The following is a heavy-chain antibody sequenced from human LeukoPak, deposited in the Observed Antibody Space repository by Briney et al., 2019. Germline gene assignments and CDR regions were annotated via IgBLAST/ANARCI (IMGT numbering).Heavy chain of an antibody. CDR2: IIPIFGTA. J-gene: IGHJ3*02. Sequence: SVKVSCKASGGTFSSYAISWVRQAPGQGLEWMGGIIPIFGTANYAQTFQGRVTITADESTSTAYMELSSLRSEDTAVYYCARVCSGGSCYLRDAFDIWGQGTMVTVSS. CDR3: ARVCSGGSCYLRDAFDI. V-gene: IGHV1-69*13. D-gene: IGHD2-15*01. CDR1: GGTFSSYA.